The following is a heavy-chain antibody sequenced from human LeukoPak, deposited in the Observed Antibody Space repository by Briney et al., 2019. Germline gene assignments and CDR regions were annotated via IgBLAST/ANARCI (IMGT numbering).Heavy chain of an antibody. V-gene: IGHV4-39*01. D-gene: IGHD2-2*01. Sequence: PSETLSLTCTVSGGSISSSSYYWGWIRQPPGKALVWIGIIYYSGSTYYNPYLKSRLTISVDTSKNQFSLKLSSVTATDTAVYYYARRGYCSSTSCYEYWFDPWGQGTLVTVSS. CDR1: GGSISSSSYY. CDR2: IYYSGST. CDR3: ARRGYCSSTSCYEYWFDP. J-gene: IGHJ5*02.